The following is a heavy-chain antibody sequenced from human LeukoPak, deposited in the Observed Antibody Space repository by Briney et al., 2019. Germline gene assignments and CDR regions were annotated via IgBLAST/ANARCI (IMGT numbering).Heavy chain of an antibody. Sequence: SVKVSCKTSGGTFNNSAISWVRQAPGQGLEWLGGIMPLFGTAGYAQKFQGRVTITKDESTRTVYLELTSLTSDDTAVYYCARDVHGDYGSGWFDHWGQGTLVSVSS. V-gene: IGHV1-69*05. CDR2: IMPLFGTA. CDR3: ARDVHGDYGSGWFDH. CDR1: GGTFNNSA. J-gene: IGHJ5*02. D-gene: IGHD4-17*01.